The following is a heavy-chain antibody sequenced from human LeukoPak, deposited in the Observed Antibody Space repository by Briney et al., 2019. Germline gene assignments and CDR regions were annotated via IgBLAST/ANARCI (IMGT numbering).Heavy chain of an antibody. J-gene: IGHJ4*02. CDR1: GYRFASYW. CDR2: IYPGDSDT. Sequence: GKSLKISCKGSGYRFASYWIGWVRQMPGKGLEWMGIIYPGDSDTRYSPSLQGQVTISVDTSIGTAYLQWSSLKASDTAIYYCARQNDFRLDYWGQGTLVTVSS. D-gene: IGHD3-3*01. CDR3: ARQNDFRLDY. V-gene: IGHV5-51*01.